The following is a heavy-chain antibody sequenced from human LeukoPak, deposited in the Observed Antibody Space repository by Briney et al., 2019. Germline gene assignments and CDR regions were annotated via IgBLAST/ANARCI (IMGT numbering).Heavy chain of an antibody. D-gene: IGHD6-19*01. J-gene: IGHJ3*02. V-gene: IGHV4-39*01. CDR3: AQSSYSSGWDGAFDI. CDR2: IYYSGST. CDR1: GGSISSSSYY. Sequence: PSETLSLTCTVSGGSISSSSYYWGWIRQPPGKGLEWIGSIYYSGSTYYNPSLKSRVTISVDTSKNQFSLKLSSVTAADTAVYYCAQSSYSSGWDGAFDIWGQGTMVTVSS.